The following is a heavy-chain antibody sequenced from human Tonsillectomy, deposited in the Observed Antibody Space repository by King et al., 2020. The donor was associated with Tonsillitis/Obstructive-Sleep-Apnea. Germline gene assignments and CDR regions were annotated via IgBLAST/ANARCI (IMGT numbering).Heavy chain of an antibody. J-gene: IGHJ3*02. Sequence: VQLVESGGGLVQPGRSLRLSCTASGFTFGDYTVNWLRQAPGKGLEWVGFIRTKAYGETTEYAAPVKGRFTISRDDSKNIAYLQMNSLKIEDTAVYYCIRGGGPTKGAFDSWGQGTLVTVSS. CDR1: GFTFGDYT. CDR3: IRGGGPTKGAFDS. D-gene: IGHD5-12*01. CDR2: IRTKAYGETT. V-gene: IGHV3-49*03.